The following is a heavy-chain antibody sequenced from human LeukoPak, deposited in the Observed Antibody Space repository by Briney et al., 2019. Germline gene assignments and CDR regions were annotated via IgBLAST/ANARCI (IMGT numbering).Heavy chain of an antibody. Sequence: GGSLRLSCAASGFTFRNYAMSWVRQAPGKGLEWVSAISGSGDSTYYPDSVKGRFTISRDNSKNTLYLQMNSLRAEDTAVYYCAKELDSNGYFDSWGQGTLVTVSS. D-gene: IGHD3-22*01. J-gene: IGHJ4*02. CDR2: ISGSGDST. CDR3: AKELDSNGYFDS. CDR1: GFTFRNYA. V-gene: IGHV3-23*01.